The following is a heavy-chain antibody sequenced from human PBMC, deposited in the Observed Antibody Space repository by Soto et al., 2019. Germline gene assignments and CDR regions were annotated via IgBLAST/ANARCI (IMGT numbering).Heavy chain of an antibody. D-gene: IGHD3-9*01. CDR1: GGSISSGDYY. Sequence: SETLSLTCTVSGGSISSGDYYWSWIRQPPGKGLEWIGYIYYSGSTYYNPPLKSRVTISVDTSKNQFSLKLSSVTAADTAVYYCARGLRYFDWLLPDTITPGNWFDPWGQGTLVTVSS. CDR2: IYYSGST. V-gene: IGHV4-30-4*01. CDR3: ARGLRYFDWLLPDTITPGNWFDP. J-gene: IGHJ5*02.